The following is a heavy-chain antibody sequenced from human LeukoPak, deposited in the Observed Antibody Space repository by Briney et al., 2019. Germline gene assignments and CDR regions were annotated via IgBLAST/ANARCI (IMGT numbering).Heavy chain of an antibody. J-gene: IGHJ6*02. Sequence: GRSLRLSCAASGFTFSSYGMHWVRQAPGKGLEWVAVIWYDGSNKYYADSVKGRFTISRDNSKNTLYLQMNSLRAEDTAVYYCARVQADYGDYVFVYYGMDVWGQGTTVTVSS. D-gene: IGHD4-17*01. CDR3: ARVQADYGDYVFVYYGMDV. CDR2: IWYDGSNK. V-gene: IGHV3-33*01. CDR1: GFTFSSYG.